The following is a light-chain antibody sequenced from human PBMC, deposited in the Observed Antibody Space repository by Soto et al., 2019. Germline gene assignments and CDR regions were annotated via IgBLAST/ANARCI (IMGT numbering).Light chain of an antibody. J-gene: IGLJ1*01. CDR1: SSNIGGNS. CDR2: DDN. CDR3: GSWDSSSTPGDV. V-gene: IGLV1-51*01. Sequence: QSVLTQPPSVSAAPGQKVTISCSGSSSNIGGNSVSWYQQLPGTAPKLLIYDDNKRPSGIPDRFSGSKSGTSATLGITGFQTGDEADYYCGSWDSSSTPGDVFGTGTKVTVL.